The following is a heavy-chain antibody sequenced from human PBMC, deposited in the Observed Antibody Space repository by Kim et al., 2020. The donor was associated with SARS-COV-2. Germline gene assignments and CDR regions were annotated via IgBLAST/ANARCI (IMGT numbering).Heavy chain of an antibody. CDR2: IIPIFGTA. Sequence: SVKVSCKASGCTFSSYAISWVRQAPGQGLEWMGGIIPIFGTANYAQKFQGRVTITADESTSTAYMELSSLRSEDTAVYYCAVGGGYSGPEDWFDPWGQGTQVTVS. V-gene: IGHV1-69*13. CDR1: GCTFSSYA. CDR3: AVGGGYSGPEDWFDP. D-gene: IGHD5-12*01. J-gene: IGHJ5*02.